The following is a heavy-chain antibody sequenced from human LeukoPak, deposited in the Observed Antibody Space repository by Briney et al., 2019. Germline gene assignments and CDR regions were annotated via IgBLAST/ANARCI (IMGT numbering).Heavy chain of an antibody. V-gene: IGHV3-30*03. J-gene: IGHJ4*02. Sequence: GGSLRLSCAASGFTFSSYGMHWVRQAPGKGLEWVAVISYDGSNKYYADSVKGRFTISRDNSKNTLYLQMNSLRAEDTAVYYCARDPPTAVAALGRGNYFDYWGQGTLVTVSS. D-gene: IGHD6-19*01. CDR1: GFTFSSYG. CDR2: ISYDGSNK. CDR3: ARDPPTAVAALGRGNYFDY.